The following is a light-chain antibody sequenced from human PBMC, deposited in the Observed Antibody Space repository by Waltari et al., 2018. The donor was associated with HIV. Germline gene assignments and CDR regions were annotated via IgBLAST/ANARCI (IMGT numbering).Light chain of an antibody. J-gene: IGKJ4*01. V-gene: IGKV2-24*01. CDR1: QSLLHSDGTTY. CDR3: MQATQYPRLT. Sequence: EIVLTQTPLSSPVTLGQPASISCRSSQSLLHSDGTTYLSWLHQRPGQPPRRLMYKVSQRFSGVPDRFSGSGAGTEFTLEITRVEADDVGIYYCMQATQYPRLTFGGGTKVEIK. CDR2: KVS.